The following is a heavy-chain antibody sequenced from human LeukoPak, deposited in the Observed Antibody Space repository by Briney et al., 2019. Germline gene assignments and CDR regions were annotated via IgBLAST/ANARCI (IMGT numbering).Heavy chain of an antibody. CDR1: GASVRNEY. CDR2: IHYSGSS. J-gene: IGHJ4*02. CDR3: ARYDRGLFFFDD. V-gene: IGHV4-59*08. D-gene: IGHD1-14*01. Sequence: SETLSLTCTVSGASVRNEYWSWIRQPPGKGLERIGYIHYSGSSNYHPSLGSRVTISLDTSKNQFSLKLKSVTAADTGMYHCARYDRGLFFFDDWGQGTLVTVSS.